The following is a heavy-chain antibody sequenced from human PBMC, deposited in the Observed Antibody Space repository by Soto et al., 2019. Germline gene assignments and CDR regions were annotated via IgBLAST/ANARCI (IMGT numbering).Heavy chain of an antibody. J-gene: IGHJ4*02. D-gene: IGHD6-13*01. CDR3: AKDDSIAAAAPFDY. CDR2: ISYDGSNK. CDR1: GFTFSSYG. Sequence: PGGPLRLSCAASGFTFSSYGMHWVRQAPGKELERVAVISYDGSNKYYADSVKGRFTISRDNSKNTLYLQMNSLRAEDTAVYYCAKDDSIAAAAPFDYWGQGTLVTVSS. V-gene: IGHV3-30*18.